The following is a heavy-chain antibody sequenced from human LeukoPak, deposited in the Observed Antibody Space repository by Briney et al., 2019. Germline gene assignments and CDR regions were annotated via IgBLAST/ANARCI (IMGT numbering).Heavy chain of an antibody. CDR3: AIRSYGPFDY. V-gene: IGHV1-3*01. D-gene: IGHD5-18*01. CDR2: INAGNGNT. Sequence: ASVKVSCTASGGTFSSYAISWVRQAPGQGLEWMGWINAGNGNTKYSQKFQGRVTITRDTSASTAYMELSSLRSEDTAVYYCAIRSYGPFDYWGQGTLVTVSS. CDR1: GGTFSSYA. J-gene: IGHJ4*02.